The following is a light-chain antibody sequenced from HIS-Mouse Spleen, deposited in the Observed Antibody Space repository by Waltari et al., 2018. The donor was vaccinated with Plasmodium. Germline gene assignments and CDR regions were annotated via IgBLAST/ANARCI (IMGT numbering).Light chain of an antibody. Sequence: QSALTQPRSVSGSPGQSVTISFTAPTSDVGGYNYVSWYQQHQGKAPKLMIYDVSKRPSGVPDRFSGSKSGNTASLTISGLQAEDEADYYCCSYAGSYTWVFGGGTKLTVL. J-gene: IGLJ3*02. CDR3: CSYAGSYTWV. V-gene: IGLV2-11*01. CDR1: TSDVGGYNY. CDR2: DVS.